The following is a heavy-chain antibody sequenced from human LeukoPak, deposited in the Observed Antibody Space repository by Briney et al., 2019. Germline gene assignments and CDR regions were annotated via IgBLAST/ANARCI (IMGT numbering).Heavy chain of an antibody. Sequence: PSETLSLTCAVYGGSFSGYYWSWIRQPPGKGLEWIGEINHSGSTNYNPSLKSRVTISVDTSKNQFSLQLNSVTPEDTAVYYCARGTTDALYYYYYYGMDVWGQGTTVTVSS. J-gene: IGHJ6*02. CDR3: ARGTTDALYYYYYYGMDV. D-gene: IGHD1-1*01. CDR1: GGSFSGYY. V-gene: IGHV4-34*01. CDR2: INHSGST.